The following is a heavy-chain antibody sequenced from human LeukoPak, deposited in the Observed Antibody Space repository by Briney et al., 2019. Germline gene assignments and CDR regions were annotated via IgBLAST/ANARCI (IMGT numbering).Heavy chain of an antibody. CDR3: ARGRAPPYSPPPKCYFDY. CDR2: ISAYNGNT. D-gene: IGHD2-15*01. V-gene: IGHV1-18*01. CDR1: GYTFTSYG. Sequence: GASVKVSCKASGYTFTSYGISWVRQAPGQGLEWMGWISAYNGNTNYAQKFQGRVTMTTDTFTSTAYMELRSLRSDDTAVYYCARGRAPPYSPPPKCYFDYWGQGTLVTVSS. J-gene: IGHJ4*02.